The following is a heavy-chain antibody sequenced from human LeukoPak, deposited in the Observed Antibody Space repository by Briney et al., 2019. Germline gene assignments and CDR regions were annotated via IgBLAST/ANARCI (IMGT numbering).Heavy chain of an antibody. CDR3: AREGDIPPHFDY. Sequence: MSGGSLRLSCAASGFTFSSYSMNWVRQAPGKGLEWVSSISSSSSYIYYADSVKGRFTISRDNAKNSLYLQMNSLRAEDTAVYYCAREGDIPPHFDYWGQGTLVTVSS. J-gene: IGHJ4*02. V-gene: IGHV3-21*01. CDR2: ISSSSSYI. D-gene: IGHD5-12*01. CDR1: GFTFSSYS.